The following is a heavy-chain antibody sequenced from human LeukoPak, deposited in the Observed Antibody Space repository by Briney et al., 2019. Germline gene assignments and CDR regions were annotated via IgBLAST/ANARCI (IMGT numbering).Heavy chain of an antibody. CDR3: TTERGSASWYEYYFDN. CDR2: SKSKIDGGAT. D-gene: IGHD6-13*01. Sequence: GGSLRLSCAASGFTFSNAWMSWVRQAPGKGLEWVGRSKSKIDGGATDYAEPVKGRFTISRDDSRATLYLQMSSLKAEDTAVYYCTTERGSASWYEYYFDNWGQGILVTVAS. J-gene: IGHJ4*02. CDR1: GFTFSNAW. V-gene: IGHV3-15*01.